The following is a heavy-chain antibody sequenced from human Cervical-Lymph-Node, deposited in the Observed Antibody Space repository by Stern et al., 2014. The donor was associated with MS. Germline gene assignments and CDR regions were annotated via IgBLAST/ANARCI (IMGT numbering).Heavy chain of an antibody. J-gene: IGHJ5*02. CDR1: GYTFTDYY. D-gene: IGHD4-11*01. CDR2: INPKTGAT. V-gene: IGHV1-2*02. CDR3: AKSGGTFDWPLHNYFDP. Sequence: VQLVESGAEAKKPGASVSVSCMASGYTFTDYYVHWVRQAPGQGLEWMGWINPKTGATHYAQRFQGRVTITRDTSTTTVYMELNRLRSDDTALYYCAKSGGTFDWPLHNYFDPWGQGTLVTVSS.